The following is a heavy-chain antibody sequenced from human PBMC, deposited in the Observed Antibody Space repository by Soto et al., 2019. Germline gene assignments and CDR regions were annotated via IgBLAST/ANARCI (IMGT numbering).Heavy chain of an antibody. J-gene: IGHJ4*02. Sequence: SETLSLTCAVYGGSFSGYYWTWIRQPPGTGLEWIGEINHSGSTNYNPSLKSRVTISVDTSKNQFSLKLTSVTAADTAVYYFARAPQLWAELDYWGQGSLVTVSS. V-gene: IGHV4-34*01. CDR2: INHSGST. CDR1: GGSFSGYY. D-gene: IGHD5-18*01. CDR3: ARAPQLWAELDY.